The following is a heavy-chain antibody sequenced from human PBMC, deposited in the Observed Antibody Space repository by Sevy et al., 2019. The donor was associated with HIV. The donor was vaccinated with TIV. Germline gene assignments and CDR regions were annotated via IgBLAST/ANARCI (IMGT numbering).Heavy chain of an antibody. CDR3: SRALADWGSFHYSS. CDR1: GLTFATYW. V-gene: IGHV3-7*01. Sequence: GGSLRLSCAASGLTFATYWMTWVRQAPGKGLEWVAYIKQDGTDKYYVDSVRGRFTISRDNGKNSLYLQMSSLRAEDTAVYFCSRALADWGSFHYSSWGRGTLVTVSS. D-gene: IGHD3-16*02. CDR2: IKQDGTDK. J-gene: IGHJ4*02.